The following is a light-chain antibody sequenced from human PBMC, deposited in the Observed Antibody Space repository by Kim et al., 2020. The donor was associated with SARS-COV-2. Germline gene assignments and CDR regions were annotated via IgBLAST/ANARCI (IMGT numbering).Light chain of an antibody. J-gene: IGLJ3*02. V-gene: IGLV8-61*01. CDR1: SGSVSTSAY. CDR3: VLYMGSGISV. Sequence: GGTVTLTAGLGSGSVSTSAYPSWDRQTPGQAPRTLIYNANTRSSGGPGRFAGSILGNIAALSIAGAKADDGSDYYCVLYMGSGISVFGGGTQLTVL. CDR2: NAN.